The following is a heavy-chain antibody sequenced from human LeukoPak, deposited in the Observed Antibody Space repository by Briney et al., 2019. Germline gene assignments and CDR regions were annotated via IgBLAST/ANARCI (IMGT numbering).Heavy chain of an antibody. CDR1: GITLSNYG. CDR3: AKEGIGAAGRRFDC. CDR2: ISGSGGNT. D-gene: IGHD6-13*01. V-gene: IGHV3-23*01. J-gene: IGHJ4*02. Sequence: GGSLRLSCVVSGITLSNYGMSWVRQVPGKWLEWVSGISGSGGNTYYADSVRGRFTISRDNSKNTLYLQMNSLRDEDTAVYYCAKEGIGAAGRRFDCWGQGTPVTVSS.